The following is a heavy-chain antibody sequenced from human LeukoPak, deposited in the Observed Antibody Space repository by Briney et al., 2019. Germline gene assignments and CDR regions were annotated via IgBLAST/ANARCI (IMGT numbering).Heavy chain of an antibody. J-gene: IGHJ6*03. V-gene: IGHV3-7*03. Sequence: PGGSLRLSCAASGFTFSSYWMSWVRQAPGKGLEWVANIKQDGSEKYYVDSVKGRFTISRDNAKNSLYLQMNSLRAEDTALYYCAKSGAYSSSWYYYYYYMDVWGKGTTVTISS. CDR1: GFTFSSYW. D-gene: IGHD6-13*01. CDR2: IKQDGSEK. CDR3: AKSGAYSSSWYYYYYYMDV.